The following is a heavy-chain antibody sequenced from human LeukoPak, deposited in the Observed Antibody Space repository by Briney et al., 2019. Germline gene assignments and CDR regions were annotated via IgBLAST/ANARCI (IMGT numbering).Heavy chain of an antibody. J-gene: IGHJ4*02. Sequence: GGSLRLSCAASGFTFSSYAMSWVRQAPGKGLEWVSAISGSGGSAYYADSVKGRFTISRDNSKNTLYLQMNSLRAEDTAVYYCAKDSDYYDSSGFDYWGQGTLVTVSS. D-gene: IGHD3-22*01. CDR1: GFTFSSYA. CDR3: AKDSDYYDSSGFDY. CDR2: ISGSGGSA. V-gene: IGHV3-23*01.